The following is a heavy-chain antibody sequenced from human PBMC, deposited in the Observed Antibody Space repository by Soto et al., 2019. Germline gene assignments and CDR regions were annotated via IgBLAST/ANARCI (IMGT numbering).Heavy chain of an antibody. CDR1: GFTFSNAW. CDR2: IKSKTDGGTT. CDR3: TTAWGWLQFLSDY. D-gene: IGHD5-12*01. V-gene: IGHV3-15*07. Sequence: EVQLVESGGGLVKPGGSLRLSCAASGFTFSNAWMNWVRQAPGKGLEWVGRIKSKTDGGTTDYAAPVKGRFTISRDDSKNTLYLQMNSLKTEDTAVYYCTTAWGWLQFLSDYWGQGTLVTVSS. J-gene: IGHJ4*02.